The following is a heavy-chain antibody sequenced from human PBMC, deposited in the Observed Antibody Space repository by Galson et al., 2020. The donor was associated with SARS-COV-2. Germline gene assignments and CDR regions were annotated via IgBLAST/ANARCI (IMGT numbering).Heavy chain of an antibody. V-gene: IGHV3-21*01. CDR1: GFTFSSYS. CDR2: ISSSSSYI. CDR3: ARSSTIFGVVILFLSV. Sequence: LSLTCAASGFTFSSYSMNWVRQAPGKGLEWVSSISSSSSYIYYADSVKGRFTISRDNAKNSLYLQMNSLRAEDTAVYYCARSSTIFGVVILFLSVWGQGTLVTVSS. D-gene: IGHD3-3*01. J-gene: IGHJ4*02.